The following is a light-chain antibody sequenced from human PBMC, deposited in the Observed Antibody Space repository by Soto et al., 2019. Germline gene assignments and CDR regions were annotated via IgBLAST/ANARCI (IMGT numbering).Light chain of an antibody. Sequence: QSALTHPASVSGSPGQSITISCTGTSSDVGGYNYVSWYQQHPGKAPKLMIYDVSNRPSGVSNRFSGSKSGNTASLTISGLQAEDEADYYCSSYTSSSRGVFGTGT. CDR2: DVS. CDR1: SSDVGGYNY. V-gene: IGLV2-14*01. CDR3: SSYTSSSRGV. J-gene: IGLJ1*01.